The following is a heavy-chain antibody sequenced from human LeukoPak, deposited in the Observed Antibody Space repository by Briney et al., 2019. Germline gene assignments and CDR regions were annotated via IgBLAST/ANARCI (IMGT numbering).Heavy chain of an antibody. V-gene: IGHV1-2*02. D-gene: IGHD5-18*01. Sequence: ASVKVSCKASGYTFTGHYIHWVRQAPGQGLEWMGWINPNSGGTNYAQKFQGRVTMTRDTSISTAYMELSRLKSDDTAVYYCARGSFSADAPLVLDYFHHWGQGTLVTVSS. CDR1: GYTFTGHY. CDR3: ARGSFSADAPLVLDYFHH. CDR2: INPNSGGT. J-gene: IGHJ1*01.